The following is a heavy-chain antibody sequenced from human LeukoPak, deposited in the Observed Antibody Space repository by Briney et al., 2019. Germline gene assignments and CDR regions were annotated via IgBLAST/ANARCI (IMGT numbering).Heavy chain of an antibody. CDR1: GGSISSGSYY. V-gene: IGHV4-61*02. CDR2: IYTSGST. D-gene: IGHD5-12*01. Sequence: SQTLSLTCSVSGGSISSGSYYWSWIRQPAGKGLEWIGRIYTSGSTNYNPSLKSRVTISVDTSKNQFSLKLSSVTAADTAVYYCARVSRLWLRYYYYYMDVWGKGTTVTVSS. CDR3: ARVSRLWLRYYYYYMDV. J-gene: IGHJ6*03.